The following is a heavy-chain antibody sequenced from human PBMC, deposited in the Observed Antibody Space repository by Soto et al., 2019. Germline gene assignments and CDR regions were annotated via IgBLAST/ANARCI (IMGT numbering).Heavy chain of an antibody. V-gene: IGHV1-18*01. J-gene: IGHJ5*02. CDR1: GYTFTSYG. D-gene: IGHD1-7*01. CDR3: ARLGTTDWFDP. CDR2: ISAYNGNT. Sequence: ASVKVSGTASGYTFTSYGISCVRQAPGQGLEWMGWISAYNGNTNYAQKLQGRVTMTTDTSTSTAYMELRSLRSDDTAVYYCARLGTTDWFDPWGQGTLVTVSS.